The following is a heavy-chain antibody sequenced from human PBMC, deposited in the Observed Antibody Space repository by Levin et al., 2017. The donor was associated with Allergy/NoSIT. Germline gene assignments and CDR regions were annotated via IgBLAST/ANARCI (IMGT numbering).Heavy chain of an antibody. CDR3: ARHHHISYYYYMDV. D-gene: IGHD2-21*01. CDR1: GGSISSYY. Sequence: SETLSLTCTVSGGSISSYYWSWIRQPPGKGLEWIGYIYYSGSTNYNPSLKSRVTISVDTSKNQFSLKLSSVTAADTAVYYCARHHHISYYYYMDVWGKGTTVTVSS. CDR2: IYYSGST. V-gene: IGHV4-59*08. J-gene: IGHJ6*03.